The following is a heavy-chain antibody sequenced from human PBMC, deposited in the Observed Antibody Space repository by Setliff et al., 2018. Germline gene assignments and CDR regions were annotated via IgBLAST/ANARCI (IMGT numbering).Heavy chain of an antibody. J-gene: IGHJ6*03. CDR3: ARQARGYYYDSSGYYRASPGYYYMDV. Sequence: PGESLKISCKGSGYSFTSYWIGWVRQTPGKGLEWMGIIYPGDSDTRYSPSFQGQVTISADKSISTAYLQWSSLKASDTAMYYCARQARGYYYDSSGYYRASPGYYYMDVWGKGTTVTVSS. CDR2: IYPGDSDT. CDR1: GYSFTSYW. V-gene: IGHV5-51*01. D-gene: IGHD3-22*01.